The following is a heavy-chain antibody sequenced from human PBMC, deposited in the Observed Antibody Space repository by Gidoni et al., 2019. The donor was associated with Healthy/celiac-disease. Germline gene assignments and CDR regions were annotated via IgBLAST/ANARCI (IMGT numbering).Heavy chain of an antibody. CDR1: GYSISSGYY. CDR3: ARELGSYGDHGAGDY. Sequence: QVQLQESGPGLVKPSETLSLTCAVSGYSISSGYYWGWIRQPPGKGLEWIGSIYHSGSTYYNPSLKSRVTISVDTSKNQFSLKLSSVTAADTAVYYCARELGSYGDHGAGDYWGQGTLVTVSS. J-gene: IGHJ4*02. CDR2: IYHSGST. D-gene: IGHD4-17*01. V-gene: IGHV4-38-2*02.